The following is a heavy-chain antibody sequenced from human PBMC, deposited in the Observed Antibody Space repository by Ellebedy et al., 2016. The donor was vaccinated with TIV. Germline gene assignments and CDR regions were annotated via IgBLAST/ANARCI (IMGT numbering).Heavy chain of an antibody. CDR1: GHSGSSSTAT. J-gene: IGHJ4*02. CDR2: TFYRSKWHN. D-gene: IGHD5-18*01. V-gene: IGHV6-1*01. Sequence: SQTLSLTCGISGHSGSSSTATWNWIRQSPSRGLEWLARTFYRSKWHNDYADSVKSRITINADTSKSQVSLQLKSVTPEDTAVYYCARGGYSGNLDYWGQGTLVTVSS. CDR3: ARGGYSGNLDY.